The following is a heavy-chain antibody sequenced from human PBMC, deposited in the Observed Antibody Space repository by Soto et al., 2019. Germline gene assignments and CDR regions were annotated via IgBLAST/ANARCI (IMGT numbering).Heavy chain of an antibody. D-gene: IGHD6-19*01. CDR1: GGTFSTYA. J-gene: IGHJ4*02. CDR2: IIPLFGTA. Sequence: SVKVSCKTSGGTFSTYAIYWVRQAPGQGLEWMGAIIPLFGTADYAQKFQGRVTITADESTSTAYMELSSLRSEDTAVYYCARPKGSYSSGYYYFDYWGQGTLVTAPQ. V-gene: IGHV1-69*13. CDR3: ARPKGSYSSGYYYFDY.